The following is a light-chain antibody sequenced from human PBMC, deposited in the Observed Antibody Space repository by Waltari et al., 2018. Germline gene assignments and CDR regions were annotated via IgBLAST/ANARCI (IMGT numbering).Light chain of an antibody. CDR1: QSITRY. V-gene: IGKV1-39*01. J-gene: IGKJ4*01. Sequence: DIQMTQSPSSLSASVGDRVTITCRASQSITRYLNWYQQKPGKAPKLLIYTTSTLQSDIPSRFSGSGSGTDFTLTISSLQPEDFATYYCQQLNSYPPTFGGGTKVEIK. CDR2: TTS. CDR3: QQLNSYPPT.